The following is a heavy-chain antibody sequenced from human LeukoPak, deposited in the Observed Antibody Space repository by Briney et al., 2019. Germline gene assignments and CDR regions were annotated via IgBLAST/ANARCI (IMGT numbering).Heavy chain of an antibody. CDR1: GYTFTVYY. CDR2: INPNSGGT. V-gene: IGHV1-2*02. CDR3: ARAVIYYGSGIDAFDI. J-gene: IGHJ3*02. Sequence: APVTVSFKASGYTFTVYYMHSVRQAPGQGLEWMGWINPNSGGTNYAQKFQGRVTMTRDTSITTAYMELSRLRSDDTAVYYCARAVIYYGSGIDAFDIWGQGTMVTVSS. D-gene: IGHD3-10*01.